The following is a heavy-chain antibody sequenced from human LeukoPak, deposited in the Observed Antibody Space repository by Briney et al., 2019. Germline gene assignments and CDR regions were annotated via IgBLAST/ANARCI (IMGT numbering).Heavy chain of an antibody. Sequence: SETLSLTCTVSGGSISSSSYYWGWIRQPPGKGLEWIGSIYYSGSTYYNPSLKSRVTISVDSSKNQFSLKLSSVTAADTAVYYCARSYSSGWYNYWGQGTLVTVSS. D-gene: IGHD6-19*01. V-gene: IGHV4-39*07. CDR1: GGSISSSSYY. CDR2: IYYSGST. CDR3: ARSYSSGWYNY. J-gene: IGHJ4*02.